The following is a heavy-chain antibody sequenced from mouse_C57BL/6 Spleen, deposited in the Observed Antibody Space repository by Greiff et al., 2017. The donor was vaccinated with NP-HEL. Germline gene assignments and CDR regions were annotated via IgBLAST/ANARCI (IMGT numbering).Heavy chain of an antibody. CDR2: ISSGGSYT. D-gene: IGHD2-4*01. CDR3: ARRIPIYYDYDEGFAY. V-gene: IGHV5-6*01. Sequence: EVQGVESGGDLVKPGGSLKLSCAASGFTFSSYGMSWVRQTPDKRLEWVATISSGGSYTYYPDSVKGRFTISRDNAKNTLYLQMSSLKSEDTAMYYCARRIPIYYDYDEGFAYWGQGTLVTVSA. CDR1: GFTFSSYG. J-gene: IGHJ3*01.